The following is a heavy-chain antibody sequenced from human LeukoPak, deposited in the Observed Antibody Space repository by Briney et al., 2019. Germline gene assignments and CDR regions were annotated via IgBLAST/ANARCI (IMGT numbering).Heavy chain of an antibody. CDR2: IWYDGSNK. J-gene: IGHJ3*02. V-gene: IGHV3-33*08. Sequence: GGSLRLSCAASGFTFSGYWMHWARQAPGKGLEWVAVIWYDGSNKYYADSVKGRFTISRDNSKNTLYLQMNSLRAEDTAVYYCARRPKGHAFDIWGQGTMVTVSS. CDR1: GFTFSGYW. CDR3: ARRPKGHAFDI.